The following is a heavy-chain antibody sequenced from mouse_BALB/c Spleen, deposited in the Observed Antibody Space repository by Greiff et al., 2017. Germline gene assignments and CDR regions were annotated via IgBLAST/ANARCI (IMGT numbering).Heavy chain of an antibody. V-gene: IGHV5-9-4*01. Sequence: EVQLVESGGGLVKPGGSLKLSCAASGFTFSSYAMSWVRQSPEKRLEWVAEISSGGSYTYYPDTVTGRFTISRDNAKNTLYLEMSSLRSEDTAMYYCARGGIRFDYWGQGTTLTVSS. CDR1: GFTFSSYA. J-gene: IGHJ2*01. CDR2: ISSGGSYT. CDR3: ARGGIRFDY.